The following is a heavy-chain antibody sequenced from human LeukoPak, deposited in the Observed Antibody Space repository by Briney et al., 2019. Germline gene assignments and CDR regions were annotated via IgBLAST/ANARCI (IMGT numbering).Heavy chain of an antibody. CDR3: ARGSCSSTSCYTNYYYYYMDV. CDR2: MNTNSGNT. J-gene: IGHJ6*03. V-gene: IGHV1-8*03. D-gene: IGHD2-2*02. Sequence: GASVKVSCKASGYTFTSYDINWGRQATGQGLEWMGWMNTNSGNTGYAQKFQGRVTITRNTSISTAYMELSSLRSEDTAVYYCARGSCSSTSCYTNYYYYYMDVWGKGITVTVSS. CDR1: GYTFTSYD.